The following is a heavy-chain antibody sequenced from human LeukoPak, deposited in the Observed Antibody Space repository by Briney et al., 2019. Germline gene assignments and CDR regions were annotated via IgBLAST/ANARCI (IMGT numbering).Heavy chain of an antibody. Sequence: SETLSLTSAVYGGSLGGYYWSWIRQLPGQGLEWIGEIHHSGSTNSNPSLKRRATISVDTSKNQSSLKLSSVTAAPTAVYYCARDKWSIAARTFDSWGQGTLVTVSS. D-gene: IGHD6-6*01. CDR2: IHHSGST. CDR3: ARDKWSIAARTFDS. CDR1: GGSLGGYY. J-gene: IGHJ4*02. V-gene: IGHV4-34*01.